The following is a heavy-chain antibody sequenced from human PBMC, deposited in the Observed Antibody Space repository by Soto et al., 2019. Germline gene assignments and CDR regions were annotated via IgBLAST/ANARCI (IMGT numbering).Heavy chain of an antibody. CDR1: GGSISSSNW. CDR2: IYHSVST. D-gene: IGHD3-9*01. J-gene: IGHJ4*02. Sequence: QVQLQESGPGLVKPSGTLSLTCAVSGGSISSSNWWSWVRQPPGKGLEWIGEIYHSVSTNYNPSLKSRVTISVDKSKNQFSLKLSSVTAADTAVYYCARVLRYFDWLSEPPAPYYFDYWGQGTLVTVSS. V-gene: IGHV4-4*02. CDR3: ARVLRYFDWLSEPPAPYYFDY.